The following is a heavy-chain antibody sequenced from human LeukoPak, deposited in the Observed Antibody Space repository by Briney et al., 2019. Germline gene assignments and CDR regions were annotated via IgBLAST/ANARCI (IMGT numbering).Heavy chain of an antibody. Sequence: SETLSLTCTVSGGSVSSSYWSWIRQPPVKRLEWIGFIHYKQNTNYNPSLQSRVTISLDTPKNQFSLYLNSVTAADTAMYYCARGGASGSHLHWFDPWGQETLVTVSS. CDR1: GGSVSSSY. V-gene: IGHV4-59*02. D-gene: IGHD3-10*01. CDR2: IHYKQNT. CDR3: ARGGASGSHLHWFDP. J-gene: IGHJ5*02.